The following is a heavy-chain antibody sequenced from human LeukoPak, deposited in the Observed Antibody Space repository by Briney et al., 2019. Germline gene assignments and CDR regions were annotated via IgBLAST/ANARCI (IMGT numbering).Heavy chain of an antibody. CDR3: ARGGSGGYDLRYYYYYYMDV. CDR2: INPSGGST. V-gene: IGHV1-46*01. Sequence: ASVKVSCKASGYTFTSYYMHRVRQAPGQGLEWMGIINPSGGSTSYAQKFQGRVTMTRDTSTSTVYMELSSLRSEDTAVYYCARGGSGGYDLRYYYYYYMDVWGKGTTVTISS. D-gene: IGHD5-12*01. J-gene: IGHJ6*03. CDR1: GYTFTSYY.